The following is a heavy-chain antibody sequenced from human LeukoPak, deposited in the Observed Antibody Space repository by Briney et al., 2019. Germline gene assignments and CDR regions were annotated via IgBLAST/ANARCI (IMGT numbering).Heavy chain of an antibody. J-gene: IGHJ6*02. CDR2: IIPILGIA. CDR1: GGTFSSYA. D-gene: IGHD1-26*01. CDR3: ARDRELDGMDV. V-gene: IGHV1-69*04. Sequence: ASVKVSCKASGGTFSSYAISWVRQAPGQGLEWMGRIIPILGIANYAQKFQGRVTITADKSTSTAHMELSSLRSEDTAVYYCARDRELDGMDVWGQGTTVTVSS.